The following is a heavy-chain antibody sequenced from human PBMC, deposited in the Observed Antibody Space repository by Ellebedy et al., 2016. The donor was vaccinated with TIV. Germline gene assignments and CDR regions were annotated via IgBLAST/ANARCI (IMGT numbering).Heavy chain of an antibody. D-gene: IGHD3-22*01. CDR1: GFTFSSYA. V-gene: IGHV3-23*01. CDR3: AKDLEDTTMIVVDDY. CDR2: ISGGGGST. J-gene: IGHJ4*02. Sequence: PGGSLRLSCAASGFTFSSYAMSWVRQAPGKGLEWVSAISGGGGSTSYADSVKGRFTISRDNAKDTLYLEMNSLRAEDTAVYYCAKDLEDTTMIVVDDYWGQGTLVTVSS.